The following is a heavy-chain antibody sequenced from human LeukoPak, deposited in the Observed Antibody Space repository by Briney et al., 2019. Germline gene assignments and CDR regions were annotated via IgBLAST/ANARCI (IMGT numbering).Heavy chain of an antibody. Sequence: PGGSLLLSCAASGFTFSSYGMHWVRPAPGKGLEWVAVISYDGSNKYYADSVKGRFTISRDNSKNTLYLQMNSLRAEDTAVYYCAKDRAGTWYSSGWGVFDYWGQGTLVTVSS. CDR1: GFTFSSYG. CDR2: ISYDGSNK. J-gene: IGHJ4*02. V-gene: IGHV3-30*18. D-gene: IGHD6-19*01. CDR3: AKDRAGTWYSSGWGVFDY.